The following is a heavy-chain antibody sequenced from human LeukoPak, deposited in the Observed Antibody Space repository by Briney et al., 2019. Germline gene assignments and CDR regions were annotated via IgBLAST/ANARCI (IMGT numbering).Heavy chain of an antibody. Sequence: GGSLRLSCAASGITFSTYAMSWVRQAAGKGPEWVSCISGNGAGTYYADSVKGRFTISRGNGKNSLYLQMNSLRDEDTAVYYCARDSSGYYYVLDYWGQGTLVTVSS. CDR1: GITFSTYA. CDR3: ARDSSGYYYVLDY. V-gene: IGHV3-23*01. D-gene: IGHD3-22*01. J-gene: IGHJ4*02. CDR2: ISGNGAGT.